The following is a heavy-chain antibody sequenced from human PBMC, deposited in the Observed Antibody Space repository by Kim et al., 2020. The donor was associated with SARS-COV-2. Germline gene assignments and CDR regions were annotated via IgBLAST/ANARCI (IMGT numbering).Heavy chain of an antibody. V-gene: IGHV1-46*01. D-gene: IGHD3-22*01. Sequence: ASVKVSCKASGYTFTSYYMHWVRQAPGQGLEWMGIINPSGGSTSYAQKFQGRVTMTRDTSTSTVYMELSSLRSEDTAVYYCARGLVVTPNLAYWYFDLWGRGTLVTVSS. CDR3: ARGLVVTPNLAYWYFDL. CDR2: INPSGGST. J-gene: IGHJ2*01. CDR1: GYTFTSYY.